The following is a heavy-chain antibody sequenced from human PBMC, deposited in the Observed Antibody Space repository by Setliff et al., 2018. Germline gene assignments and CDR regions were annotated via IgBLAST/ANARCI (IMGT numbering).Heavy chain of an antibody. Sequence: ASVKVSCKVSGYTLTELSRHWVRQAPGKGLEWMGGFDPEDGETIYAQKFQGRVTMTEDTSTDTAYMELSSLRSGDTAVYYCATTAGRSSSWYPRRPGAGHAFDIWGQGTMVTVS. CDR1: GYTLTELS. J-gene: IGHJ3*02. CDR2: FDPEDGET. V-gene: IGHV1-24*01. CDR3: ATTAGRSSSWYPRRPGAGHAFDI. D-gene: IGHD6-13*01.